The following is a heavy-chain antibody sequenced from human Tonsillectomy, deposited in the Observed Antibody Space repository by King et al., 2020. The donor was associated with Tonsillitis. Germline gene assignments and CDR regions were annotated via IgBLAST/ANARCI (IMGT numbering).Heavy chain of an antibody. CDR2: ISSSSSSI. V-gene: IGHV3-21*01. J-gene: IGHJ4*02. D-gene: IGHD6-19*01. CDR3: ARGLGGTAVAWAEIYY. Sequence: VQLVESGGGLVKPGGSLRLSCAASGFTFNTYTMNWVRQAPGKGLQWVSSISSSSSSIYYADSVKGRFSISRDNARNSLYLQMNSLRAEDTAVYFCARGLGGTAVAWAEIYYWGQGTLVTVSS. CDR1: GFTFNTYT.